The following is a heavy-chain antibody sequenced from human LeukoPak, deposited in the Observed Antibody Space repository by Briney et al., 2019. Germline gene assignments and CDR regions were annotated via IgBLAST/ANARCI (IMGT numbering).Heavy chain of an antibody. CDR3: ARAAPPLNYASPFFG. Sequence: GGSLRLSCAASGFTVSSKCMSWVRQAPGTGLEWVSAIFDRGSTYYADSVKGRFTISRDNSRNTLYLQMNSLRAEDTGVYYCARAAPPLNYASPFFGWGRGPRVTVSS. CDR2: IFDRGST. J-gene: IGHJ4*02. D-gene: IGHD4-11*01. CDR1: GFTVSSKC. V-gene: IGHV3-66*01.